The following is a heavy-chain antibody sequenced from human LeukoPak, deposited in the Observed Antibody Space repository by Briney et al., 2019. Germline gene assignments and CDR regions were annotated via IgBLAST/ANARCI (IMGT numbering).Heavy chain of an antibody. CDR2: IGGGGTP. D-gene: IGHD6-19*01. V-gene: IGHV3-23*01. Sequence: PGGPLRLSCAAPGFTFSSYDMSWVRQAPGRGLEWVSAIGGGGTPYYADSVKGRFTISRDNSKNTLYLQMNSLRAEDTAVYYCAKDDHGGSGWRDYFDQWGQGTLVTVSS. CDR3: AKDDHGGSGWRDYFDQ. J-gene: IGHJ4*02. CDR1: GFTFSSYD.